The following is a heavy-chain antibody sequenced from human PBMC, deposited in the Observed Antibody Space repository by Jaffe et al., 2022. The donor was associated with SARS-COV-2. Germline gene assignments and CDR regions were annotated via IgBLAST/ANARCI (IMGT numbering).Heavy chain of an antibody. Sequence: QVQLQESGPGLVKPSETLSLTCTLSGGSTSNHFWSWIRQPPGKGLEWIGCIHNSGSTNYNPSLKSRVAIPVDRSKNQFSLKLSSVTAADTAVYYCARAFTRPQNFDYWGQGTLVTVSS. V-gene: IGHV4-59*11. CDR3: ARAFTRPQNFDY. J-gene: IGHJ4*02. CDR1: GGSTSNHF. CDR2: IHNSGST.